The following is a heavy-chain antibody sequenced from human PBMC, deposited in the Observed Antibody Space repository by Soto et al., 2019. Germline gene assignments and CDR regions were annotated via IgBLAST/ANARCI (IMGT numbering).Heavy chain of an antibody. V-gene: IGHV1-58*01. CDR2: IVVGSGNT. CDR3: AASIYSTMIRDY. CDR1: GFTFTSSA. J-gene: IGHJ4*02. Sequence: SVKVSCKASGFTFTSSAVQWVRQARGQRLEWIGWIVVGSGNTNYAQKFQERVTITRDMSTSTAYMELSSLRFKYTAVYYCAASIYSTMIRDYWGQGTLVTVSS. D-gene: IGHD3-22*01.